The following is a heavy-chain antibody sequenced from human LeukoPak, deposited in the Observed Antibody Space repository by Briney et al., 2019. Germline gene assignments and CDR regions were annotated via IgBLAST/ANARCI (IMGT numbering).Heavy chain of an antibody. CDR3: AREFDYYGSGSYRFDY. CDR1: GYTFTSYY. V-gene: IGHV1-46*01. CDR2: INPSGGST. D-gene: IGHD3-10*01. Sequence: GASVKVSCKASGYTFTSYYMHWVRQAPGQGLEWMGIINPSGGSTSYAQKFQGRVTMTRDMSTSTVYMELRSLRSDDTAVYYCAREFDYYGSGSYRFDYWGQGTLVTVSS. J-gene: IGHJ4*02.